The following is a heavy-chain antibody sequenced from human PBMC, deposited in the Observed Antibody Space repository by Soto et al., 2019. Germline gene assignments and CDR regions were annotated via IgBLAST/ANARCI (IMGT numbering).Heavy chain of an antibody. CDR1: GYSFTSYW. V-gene: IGHV5-51*01. CDR3: ARRLAYCGGDCYGFDY. Sequence: PGESLKISCKGSGYSFTSYWIGWVRQMPGKGLEWMEIIYPGDSDTRYSPSFQGQVTISADKSISTAYLQWSSLKASDTAMYYCARRLAYCGGDCYGFDYWGQGTLVTVSS. J-gene: IGHJ4*02. CDR2: IYPGDSDT. D-gene: IGHD2-21*02.